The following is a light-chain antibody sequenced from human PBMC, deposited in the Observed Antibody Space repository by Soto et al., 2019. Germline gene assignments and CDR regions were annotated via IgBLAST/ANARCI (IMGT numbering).Light chain of an antibody. CDR2: GNS. CDR1: GSNIGAGYD. J-gene: IGLJ1*01. CDR3: HSYDSSLRAYV. Sequence: QSVLPQPPSVSGAPGQRVPISCIGSGSNIGAGYDVPWYQQLPGTAPKLLFYGNSNRPSGVPDRFSGSKSGTSASLAITGLHADDEADYYCHSYDSSLRAYVFGTGTKVTVL. V-gene: IGLV1-40*01.